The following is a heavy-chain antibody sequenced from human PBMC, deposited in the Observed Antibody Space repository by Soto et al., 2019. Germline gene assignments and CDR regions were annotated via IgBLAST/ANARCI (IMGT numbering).Heavy chain of an antibody. CDR3: AKDGIRGIHIDN. Sequence: EVQVLESGGGLVQPGGSLRLSCAASGLTFSSYPMSWVRQAPGKGLQWVSSISVSAGTTYYADSVKGRFTISRDNSKNTLYLQMNSLRAEDTAVYYCAKDGIRGIHIDNWGQGTLVTVSS. J-gene: IGHJ4*02. CDR1: GLTFSSYP. CDR2: ISVSAGTT. V-gene: IGHV3-23*01.